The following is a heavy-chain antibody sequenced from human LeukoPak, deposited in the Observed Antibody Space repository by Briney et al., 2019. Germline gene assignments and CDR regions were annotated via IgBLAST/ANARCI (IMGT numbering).Heavy chain of an antibody. Sequence: PSETLSLTCTVSGGSISSYYWSWIRQPPGKGLEWIGYIYYSGSTNYNPSLKSRVTISVDTSKNQFSLKLSPVTAADTAVYYCAGRDGYNTFDYWGQGTLVTVSS. CDR3: AGRDGYNTFDY. D-gene: IGHD5-24*01. CDR2: IYYSGST. J-gene: IGHJ4*02. V-gene: IGHV4-59*01. CDR1: GGSISSYY.